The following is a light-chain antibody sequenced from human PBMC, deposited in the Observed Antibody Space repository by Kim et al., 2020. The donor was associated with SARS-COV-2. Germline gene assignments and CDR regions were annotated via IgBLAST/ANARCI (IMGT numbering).Light chain of an antibody. J-gene: IGLJ2*01. V-gene: IGLV3-21*04. CDR3: QVWDSSSDHRVV. CDR1: SIRSKS. CDR2: YDS. Sequence: PGKTARVSCGENSIRSKSVHWYQQRSGQAPVLVIAYDSDRPSGSPERFSGSNSGDTATLTISRVEAGDEADYYCQVWDSSSDHRVVFGGGTKVTVL.